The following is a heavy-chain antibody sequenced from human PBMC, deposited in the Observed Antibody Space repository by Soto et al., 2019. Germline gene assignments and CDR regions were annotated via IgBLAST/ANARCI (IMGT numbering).Heavy chain of an antibody. CDR2: INHSGST. J-gene: IGHJ4*02. CDR1: GGSFSGYY. V-gene: IGHV4-34*01. Sequence: SETLSLTCAVYGGSFSGYYWSWIRQPPGKGLEWIGEINHSGSTNYNPSLKSRVTISVDTSKNQFSLKLSSVTAADTAVYYCARKPGYRSSWALDYWGQGTLVTVSS. CDR3: ARKPGYRSSWALDY. D-gene: IGHD6-13*01.